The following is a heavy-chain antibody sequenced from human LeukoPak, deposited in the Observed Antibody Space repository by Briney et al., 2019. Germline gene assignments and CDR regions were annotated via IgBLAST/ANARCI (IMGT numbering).Heavy chain of an antibody. Sequence: SETLSLTCAVYGGSFSGYYWSWIRQPPGKGLEWIGEINHSGSTNYNPSLKSRVTISVDTSKNQFSLKLSSVTAADTAVYYCARHSDYYGSGSSNYYFDYWGQGTLVTVSS. CDR2: INHSGST. CDR1: GGSFSGYY. CDR3: ARHSDYYGSGSSNYYFDY. D-gene: IGHD3-10*01. V-gene: IGHV4-34*01. J-gene: IGHJ4*02.